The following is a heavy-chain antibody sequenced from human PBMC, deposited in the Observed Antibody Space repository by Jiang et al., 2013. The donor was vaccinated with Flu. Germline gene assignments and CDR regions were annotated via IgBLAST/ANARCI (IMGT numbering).Heavy chain of an antibody. CDR1: GFSLSTSGMR. CDR2: IDWDDDK. D-gene: IGHD6-19*01. CDR3: ARILSGSGWYYFDY. Sequence: KPTQTLTLTCTFSGFSLSTSGMRVSWIRQPPGKALEWLARIDWDDDKFYSTSLKTRLTISKDTSKNQVVLTMTNMDPVDTATYYCARILSGSGWYYFDYWGQGTLVTVSS. V-gene: IGHV2-70*04. J-gene: IGHJ4*02.